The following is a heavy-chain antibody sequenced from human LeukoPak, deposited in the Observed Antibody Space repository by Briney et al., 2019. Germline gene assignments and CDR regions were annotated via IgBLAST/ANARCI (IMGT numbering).Heavy chain of an antibody. CDR2: ISSTGYNS. J-gene: IGHJ1*01. Sequence: GGSLRLSCAASGLTFRSAAMTWVRQGPEKGLQWVSLISSTGYNSYYADSVRGRFTVSRDNSKNIVYLQMNSLRAEDTALYYCAKDIQAANWGQGTLVTVSS. CDR1: GLTFRSAA. V-gene: IGHV3-23*01. D-gene: IGHD5-18*01. CDR3: AKDIQAAN.